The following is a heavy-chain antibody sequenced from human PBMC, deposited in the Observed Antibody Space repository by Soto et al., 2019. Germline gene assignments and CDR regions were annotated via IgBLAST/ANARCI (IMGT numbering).Heavy chain of an antibody. D-gene: IGHD6-19*01. V-gene: IGHV3-23*01. Sequence: GSLRLSCAASGFTFSSYAMSWVRQAPGKGLEWVSAISAGGGSTYYADSVKGRFTISRDNSKNTLYLQMNSLRAEDTAVYFCAKRRTYSSGWYEFDYWGQGTLVTVSS. CDR1: GFTFSSYA. J-gene: IGHJ4*02. CDR3: AKRRTYSSGWYEFDY. CDR2: ISAGGGST.